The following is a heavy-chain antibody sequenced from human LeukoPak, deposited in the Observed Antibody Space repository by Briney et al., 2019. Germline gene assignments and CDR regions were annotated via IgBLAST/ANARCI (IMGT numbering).Heavy chain of an antibody. CDR2: ISSSSSYI. D-gene: IGHD4-11*01. Sequence: GGSLRLSCAASGFTFSSYAMSWVRQAPGKGLEWVSSISSSSSYIYYADSVKGRFTISRDNAKNSLYLQMNSLRAEDTAMYYCARGASNYGNWEVAYWGQGTLVTVSS. V-gene: IGHV3-21*01. CDR1: GFTFSSYA. CDR3: ARGASNYGNWEVAY. J-gene: IGHJ4*02.